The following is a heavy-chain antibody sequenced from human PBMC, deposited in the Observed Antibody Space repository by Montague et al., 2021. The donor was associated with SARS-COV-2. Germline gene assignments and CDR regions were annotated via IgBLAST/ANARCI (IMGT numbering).Heavy chain of an antibody. CDR1: GGSIDRFF. CDR3: ASLDRNWFDS. CDR2: IYYTGTS. J-gene: IGHJ5*01. D-gene: IGHD1-14*01. V-gene: IGHV4-59*01. Sequence: SETLSLTCTVSGGSIDRFFWSWIRQTPGKGLEWIGYIYYTGTSRSNPSLQSRVTMSVDTSKNQFSLTVRSVTAADTAVYYCASLDRNWFDSWGQGTLVTVSS.